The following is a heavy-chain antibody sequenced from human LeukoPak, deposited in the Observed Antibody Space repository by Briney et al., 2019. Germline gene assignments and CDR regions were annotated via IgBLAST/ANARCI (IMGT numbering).Heavy chain of an antibody. Sequence: SETLSLTCAVYGVSFSGYYWSWIRQPPGKGLEWIGEINHSGSTNYNPSLKSRVTISVDTSKNQFSLKLSSVTAADTAVYYCSAGVDDAFDIWGQGTMVTVSS. CDR2: INHSGST. CDR3: SAGVDDAFDI. J-gene: IGHJ3*02. V-gene: IGHV4-34*01. CDR1: GVSFSGYY. D-gene: IGHD2-15*01.